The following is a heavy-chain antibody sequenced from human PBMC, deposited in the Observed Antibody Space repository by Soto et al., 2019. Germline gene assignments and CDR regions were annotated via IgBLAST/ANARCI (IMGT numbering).Heavy chain of an antibody. CDR1: GFTFSSYA. D-gene: IGHD1-1*01. Sequence: EVQLLESGGGLVQPGWSLILSCAASGFTFSSYAMSWVRQAPGKGLEWVSVIRSSGDRTYYADSVKGRFTISRDNSNNTLYMQMNSLRAEDTAVYYCAKQQGPGTPYYYAMDVWGQGTTVTVSS. V-gene: IGHV3-23*01. J-gene: IGHJ6*02. CDR3: AKQQGPGTPYYYAMDV. CDR2: IRSSGDRT.